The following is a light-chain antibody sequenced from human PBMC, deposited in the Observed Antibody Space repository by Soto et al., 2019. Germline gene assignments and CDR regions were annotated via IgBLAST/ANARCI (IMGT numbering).Light chain of an antibody. CDR2: GNS. Sequence: QSALTQPPSVSGAPGQRITISCTGSSSNIGAGYDVHWYQQPPGNAPKLLINGNSNRPSGVPDRFSGSKSGTSASLAITGLQAEDEADYYCQSYDTSLSAYVFGTGTKLTVL. V-gene: IGLV1-40*01. J-gene: IGLJ1*01. CDR1: SSNIGAGYD. CDR3: QSYDTSLSAYV.